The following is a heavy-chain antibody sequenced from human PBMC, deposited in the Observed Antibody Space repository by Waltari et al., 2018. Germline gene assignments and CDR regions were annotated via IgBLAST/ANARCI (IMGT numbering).Heavy chain of an antibody. CDR2: INAGNGNT. D-gene: IGHD6-6*01. CDR3: ARVREYSSSSRRFDY. Sequence: QVQLVQSGAEVKKPGASVKVSCKASGYTFTSYAMHWVRQAPGQRLEWMGWINAGNGNTKYSQKFQGRVTITRDTSPSTAYINLSSLRSENTALYYFARVREYSSSSRRFDYLAQGTLFTFSS. CDR1: GYTFTSYA. J-gene: IGHJ4*02. V-gene: IGHV1-3*01.